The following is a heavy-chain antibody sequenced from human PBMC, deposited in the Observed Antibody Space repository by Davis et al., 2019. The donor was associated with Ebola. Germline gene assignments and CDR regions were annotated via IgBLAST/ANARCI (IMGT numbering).Heavy chain of an antibody. Sequence: PGGSLRLSCAASGFTFSTYAMNWVRQAPGKGLEWVSYISSSSSTIYYADSVKGRFTISKDNAKNSLYLQMNSLRDEDTAVYYCARRDSSSWWAFDYWGQGTLVTVSS. V-gene: IGHV3-48*02. J-gene: IGHJ4*02. CDR3: ARRDSSSWWAFDY. CDR2: ISSSSSTI. D-gene: IGHD6-13*01. CDR1: GFTFSTYA.